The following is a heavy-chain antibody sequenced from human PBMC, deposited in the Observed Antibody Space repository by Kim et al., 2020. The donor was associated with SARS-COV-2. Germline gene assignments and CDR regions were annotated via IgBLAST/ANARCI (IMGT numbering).Heavy chain of an antibody. D-gene: IGHD6-25*01. V-gene: IGHV3-7*01. CDR3: ARDDGFRSIDH. Sequence: KFEVDSVEGRFTVSRDNAKNSVYLQMNGMRAEDTAVYYCARDDGFRSIDHWGQGTLVTVSS. CDR2: K. J-gene: IGHJ4*02.